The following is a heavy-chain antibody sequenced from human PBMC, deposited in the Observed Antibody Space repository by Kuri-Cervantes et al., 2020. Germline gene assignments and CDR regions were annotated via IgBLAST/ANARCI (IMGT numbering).Heavy chain of an antibody. J-gene: IGHJ5*02. CDR2: INHSGST. V-gene: IGHV4-34*01. D-gene: IGHD3-22*01. CDR1: GGSFSGCH. CDR3: ARPSGIYSSGYDWFDP. Sequence: SETLSLTCAVYGGSFSGCHWSWSHQSPGKGLEWIGGINHSGSTNYNPSLKSRVTTSVDTCKNQFSLKLSSVTAADTAVYYCARPSGIYSSGYDWFDPWGQGTLVTVSS.